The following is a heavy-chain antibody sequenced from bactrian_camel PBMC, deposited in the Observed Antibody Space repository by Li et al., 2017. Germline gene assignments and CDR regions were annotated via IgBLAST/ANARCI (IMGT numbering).Heavy chain of an antibody. V-gene: IGHV3S40*01. CDR1: GFTFSNYE. Sequence: VQLVESGGGAVEAGGSLNLSCVTSGFTFSNYELSWVRQAPGKRLEWVSAITDDGTAYYKSSVKGRFTIARDNAANTLFLLMTRLKPEDTAMYYCAQGKFGGGAGTWDIPPPRSQGTQVTVS. D-gene: IGHD6*01. J-gene: IGHJ4*01. CDR2: ITDDGTA.